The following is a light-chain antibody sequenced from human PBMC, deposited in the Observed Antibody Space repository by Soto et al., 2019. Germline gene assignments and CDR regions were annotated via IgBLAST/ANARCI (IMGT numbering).Light chain of an antibody. V-gene: IGLV2-14*01. CDR1: SSDVGSYNF. CDR2: DVS. Sequence: QSALTQPASVSGSPGQSITISCTGTSSDVGSYNFVSWYQQHPGKAPKLMIYDVSHRPSGVSNRFSGYKSGNTASLTISGLQAEDEADYYCSSYTSSSTLTVFGTGTKLTVL. J-gene: IGLJ1*01. CDR3: SSYTSSSTLTV.